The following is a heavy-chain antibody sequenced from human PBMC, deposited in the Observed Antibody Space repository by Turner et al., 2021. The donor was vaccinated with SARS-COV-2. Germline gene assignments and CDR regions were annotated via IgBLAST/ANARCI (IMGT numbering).Heavy chain of an antibody. Sequence: VQLLESGGGVVQPGGSLRISCAAFGFIVTSYGMSWVRQAPGKGLEWVAVIWYDGSNKYSADSVKGRITISRDNSKNTLYLQMNGLRAEDTAVYYCAREAPGPMAFFDYWGQGTLVTVSS. J-gene: IGHJ4*02. CDR3: AREAPGPMAFFDY. CDR1: GFIVTSYG. CDR2: IWYDGSNK. V-gene: IGHV3-33*08.